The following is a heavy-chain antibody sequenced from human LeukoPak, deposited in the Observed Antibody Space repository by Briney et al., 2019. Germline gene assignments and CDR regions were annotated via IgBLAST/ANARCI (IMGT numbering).Heavy chain of an antibody. CDR1: GGSFSGYY. J-gene: IGHJ4*02. D-gene: IGHD3-22*01. CDR2: INHSGST. CDR3: ARGLYYYDSSGYYYVYYFDY. V-gene: IGHV4-34*01. Sequence: SETLSLTCAVYGGSFSGYYWSWIRQPPGKGLEWIGEINHSGSTNYNPSLNSRVTISVDTSKNQFSLKLSSVTAADTAVYYCARGLYYYDSSGYYYVYYFDYWGQGTLVTVSS.